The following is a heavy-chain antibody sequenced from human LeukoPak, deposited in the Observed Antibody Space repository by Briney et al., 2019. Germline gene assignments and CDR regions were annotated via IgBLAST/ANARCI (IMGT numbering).Heavy chain of an antibody. CDR2: INPNSGGT. Sequence: ASVKVSCKASGYTFTGHYMHWVRQAPGQGLEWMGWINPNSGGTNYAQKFQGRVTMTRDTSISTAYMELSRLRSDDTAVYYCASLGYCSSTSCPFDYWGQGTLVTVSS. CDR1: GYTFTGHY. J-gene: IGHJ4*02. CDR3: ASLGYCSSTSCPFDY. V-gene: IGHV1-2*02. D-gene: IGHD2-2*01.